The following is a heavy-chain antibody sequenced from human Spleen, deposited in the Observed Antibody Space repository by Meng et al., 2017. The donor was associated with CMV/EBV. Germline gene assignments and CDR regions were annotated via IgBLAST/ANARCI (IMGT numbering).Heavy chain of an antibody. CDR1: TFSSSWM. J-gene: IGHJ4*02. V-gene: IGHV4-39*07. D-gene: IGHD6-19*01. CDR3: ARGNSGWYGYYFDY. Sequence: TFSSSWMSWIRQPPGKGLEWIASIYYNGNTYYNPSLKSRVTISLDTSKNQFSLKLSSLTAADTAVYYCARGNSGWYGYYFDYWGQGMLVTVSS. CDR2: IYYNGNT.